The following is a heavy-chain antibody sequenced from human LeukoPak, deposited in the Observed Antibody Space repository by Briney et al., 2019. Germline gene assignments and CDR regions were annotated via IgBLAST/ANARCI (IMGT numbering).Heavy chain of an antibody. V-gene: IGHV1-46*01. CDR2: INPSGGST. J-gene: IGHJ5*02. CDR1: GYTFTSYY. CDR3: ARSVTAYDNWFDP. Sequence: GASVKVSCKASGYTFTSYYMHWVRQAPGQGLEWMGIINPSGGSTSYAQKFQGRVTMTRDTSTSTVYMELSSLRSEDTTVYYCARSVTAYDNWFDPWGQGTLVTVST. D-gene: IGHD5-18*01.